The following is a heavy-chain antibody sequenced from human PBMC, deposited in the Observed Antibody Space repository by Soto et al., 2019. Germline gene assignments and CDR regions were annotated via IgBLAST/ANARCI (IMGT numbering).Heavy chain of an antibody. CDR3: SRNTSGRQGSTLDI. V-gene: IGHV3-23*01. J-gene: IGHJ3*02. CDR2: ISGSGSVT. D-gene: IGHD6-19*01. Sequence: EEQLLESGGGLVQPGGSLRLSCAASGSTFSSSAMTWVRQAPGKGLEWVSAISGSGSVTYYTSSVRGRFTISRDNSRNTLYLQMNNLRAEDTAVHYCSRNTSGRQGSTLDIWGQGTMVTVSS. CDR1: GSTFSSSA.